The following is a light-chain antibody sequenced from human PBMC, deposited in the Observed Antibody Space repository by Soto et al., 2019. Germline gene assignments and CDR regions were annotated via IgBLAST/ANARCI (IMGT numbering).Light chain of an antibody. CDR1: QSVSSY. V-gene: IGKV3-11*01. J-gene: IGKJ1*01. Sequence: EIVLTQSPATLSLSPGERATLSCRASQSVSSYFAWDQQKPGQAPRLLIYDASSRATGIPARFSGTGSGTDFTLTISSLEPEDFAVYYCQQRSDWPPTFGQGTKAEIK. CDR2: DAS. CDR3: QQRSDWPPT.